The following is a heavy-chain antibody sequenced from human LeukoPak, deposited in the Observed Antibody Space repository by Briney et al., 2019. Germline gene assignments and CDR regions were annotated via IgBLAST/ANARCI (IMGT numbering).Heavy chain of an antibody. CDR3: VRDVPNYGALDM. CDR1: GFSFSDHV. D-gene: IGHD3-16*01. V-gene: IGHV3-74*01. J-gene: IGHJ3*02. Sequence: QAGGSLRLSCSASGFSFSDHVMHWVRQPPGKGLVSVSRITSDGSSTAYADSVKGRFTISRDNAENTLYLQMNSLRAEDTAVYYCVRDVPNYGALDMWGQGTMVTVSS. CDR2: ITSDGSST.